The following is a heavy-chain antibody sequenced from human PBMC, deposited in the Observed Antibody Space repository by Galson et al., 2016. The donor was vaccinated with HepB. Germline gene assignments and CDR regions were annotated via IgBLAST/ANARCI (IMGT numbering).Heavy chain of an antibody. CDR1: SGSISSYY. D-gene: IGHD3-9*01. CDR3: ARAYYDISTGIQAFDY. J-gene: IGHJ4*02. CDR2: IYDIGST. Sequence: SETLSLTCTVSSGSISSYYWNWIRQPPGKGLEWIGYIYDIGSTNYNPSLKSRVTMSVDRSKNQFSLKLSSVTAGDTAVYYCARAYYDISTGIQAFDYWGQGSLVTVSS. V-gene: IGHV4-59*08.